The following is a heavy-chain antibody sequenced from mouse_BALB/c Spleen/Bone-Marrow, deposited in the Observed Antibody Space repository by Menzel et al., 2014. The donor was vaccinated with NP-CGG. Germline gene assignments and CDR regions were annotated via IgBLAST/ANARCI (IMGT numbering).Heavy chain of an antibody. J-gene: IGHJ3*01. CDR1: GYTFTSYW. CDR2: INPSTGYT. CDR3: ARRGYAAPSLFAY. D-gene: IGHD2-10*02. V-gene: IGHV1-7*01. Sequence: VQLQQSGAELAKPGASVKMSCKASGYTFTSYWMHWVKQRPGQGLEWIGYINPSTGYTEYNQKFKDKATLTADKSSSTAYMQLSSLTSEDSAVYYCARRGYAAPSLFAYWGQGTLVTVSA.